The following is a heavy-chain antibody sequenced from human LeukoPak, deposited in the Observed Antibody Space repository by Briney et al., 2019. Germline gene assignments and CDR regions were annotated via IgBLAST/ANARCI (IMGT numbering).Heavy chain of an antibody. CDR1: GFTFSSYW. V-gene: IGHV3-74*01. D-gene: IGHD6-13*01. J-gene: IGHJ5*02. CDR2: INSDGSST. CDR3: ARDGSWYKYDVGFHP. Sequence: PGGSLRLSCAASGFTFSSYWMHWVRHAPGKGLVWVSRINSDGSSTSYADSVKGRFTISRDNAKNTLYLQMNSLRAEDTAVYYCARDGSWYKYDVGFHPWGQGTLVTVSS.